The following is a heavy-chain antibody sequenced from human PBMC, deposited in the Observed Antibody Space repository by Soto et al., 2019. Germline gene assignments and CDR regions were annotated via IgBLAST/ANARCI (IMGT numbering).Heavy chain of an antibody. CDR2: IYATGDT. CDR1: GASLSRYY. CDR3: VRDGTKNLRDRFEP. V-gene: IGHV4-4*07. J-gene: IGHJ5*02. D-gene: IGHD1-26*01. Sequence: SETLSLTCNVSGASLSRYYWSWIRQPPGKGLEWIGRIYATGDTDYNPSLKSRISMSVDMSKKQFSLTLRSVTAADTAIYYCVRDGTKNLRDRFEPWGRGILVTVS.